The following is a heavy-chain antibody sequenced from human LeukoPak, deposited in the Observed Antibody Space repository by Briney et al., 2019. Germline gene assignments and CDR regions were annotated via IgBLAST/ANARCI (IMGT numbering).Heavy chain of an antibody. CDR2: ISGSGGST. D-gene: IGHD1-26*01. CDR3: AKDPARLPENSGSYYFDY. Sequence: GGSLRLSCAASGFTFSSYAMSWVRQAPGKGLEWVSAISGSGGSTYYADSVKGRFTISRDNSKNTLYLQMNSLRAEDTAVYYCAKDPARLPENSGSYYFDYWGQGTLVTVSS. J-gene: IGHJ4*02. CDR1: GFTFSSYA. V-gene: IGHV3-23*01.